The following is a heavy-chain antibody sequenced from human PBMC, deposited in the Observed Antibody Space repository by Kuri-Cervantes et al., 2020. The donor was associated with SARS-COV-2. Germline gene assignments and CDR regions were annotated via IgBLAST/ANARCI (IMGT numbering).Heavy chain of an antibody. CDR1: GFTFSNYW. Sequence: ETLSLTCAASGFTFSNYWMHWVRQGPGKGLVWVSRINSDGRSTSYADSVKGRFTISRDNAKNTLYLQMNSLRAEDTAVYYCARPLMAGPHYFDFWGQGTLVTVSS. V-gene: IGHV3-74*01. D-gene: IGHD6-19*01. CDR3: ARPLMAGPHYFDF. CDR2: INSDGRST. J-gene: IGHJ4*02.